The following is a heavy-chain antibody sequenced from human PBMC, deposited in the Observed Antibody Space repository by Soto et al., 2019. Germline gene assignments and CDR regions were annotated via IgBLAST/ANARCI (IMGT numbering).Heavy chain of an antibody. D-gene: IGHD6-13*01. CDR3: ARDLAAAGPFDC. Sequence: QVQLVQSGAEVKKPGASVKVSCKASGYTFTNYAFSWVRQAPGQGLEWMGWISAYNGNTNYPQKLQGRVTMTTDTTPSTANKELRSLRSDDTAVYYCARDLAAAGPFDCWGQGTLVTVSS. V-gene: IGHV1-18*01. CDR2: ISAYNGNT. J-gene: IGHJ4*02. CDR1: GYTFTNYA.